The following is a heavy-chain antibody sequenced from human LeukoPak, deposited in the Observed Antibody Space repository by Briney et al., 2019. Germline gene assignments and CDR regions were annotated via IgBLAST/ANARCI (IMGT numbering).Heavy chain of an antibody. V-gene: IGHV3-48*03. CDR3: ARGGYTFGYDDY. CDR2: ISSSGNTI. D-gene: IGHD5-18*01. CDR1: GFTFSSYE. J-gene: IGHJ4*02. Sequence: GGSLRLSCAASGFTFSSYEMSWVRQAPGKGLQWVSYISSSGNTIYYADSVKGRFTISRDNAKNSLYLQMNSLRAEDTAVYYCARGGYTFGYDDYWGQGTLVTVSS.